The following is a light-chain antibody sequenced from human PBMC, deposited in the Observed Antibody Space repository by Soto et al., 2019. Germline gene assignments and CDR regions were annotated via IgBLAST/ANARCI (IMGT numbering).Light chain of an antibody. J-gene: IGKJ1*01. CDR2: AAS. CDR3: QQYYSYPWT. Sequence: IQVTQSPSSVSASVGDRVTITCRASQDIAGYLAWYQHKPGKAPKLLIYAASTLQSGVPSRFSGSGSGTDFTLTISCLQSEDFATYYCQQYYSYPWTFGQGTRWIS. CDR1: QDIAGY. V-gene: IGKV1-8*01.